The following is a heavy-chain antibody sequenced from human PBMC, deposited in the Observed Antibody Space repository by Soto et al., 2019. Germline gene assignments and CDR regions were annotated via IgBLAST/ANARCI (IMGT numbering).Heavy chain of an antibody. J-gene: IGHJ6*02. Sequence: GASVKVSCKASGGTFSSYAISWVRQAPGQGLEWMGGIIPIFGTANYAQKFQGRVTITADESTSTAYMELSSLRSEDTAVYYCARDGPPHHTAGGVGPSYYYGMDVWGQGTTVTVSS. CDR3: ARDGPPHHTAGGVGPSYYYGMDV. D-gene: IGHD5-18*01. V-gene: IGHV1-69*13. CDR2: IIPIFGTA. CDR1: GGTFSSYA.